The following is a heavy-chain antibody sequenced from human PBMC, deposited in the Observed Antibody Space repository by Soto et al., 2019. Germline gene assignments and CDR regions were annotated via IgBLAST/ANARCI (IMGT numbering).Heavy chain of an antibody. CDR1: GFTFSSYG. D-gene: IGHD1-1*01. V-gene: IGHV3-30*18. CDR3: AKDPVTTEYYYYGMDV. J-gene: IGHJ6*02. Sequence: QVQLVESGGGVVQPGRSLRLSCAASGFTFSSYGMHWVRQAPGKGLEWVAVISYDGSNKYYADSVKGRFTISRDNSKNXLYLQMNSLRAEDTAVYYCAKDPVTTEYYYYGMDVWGQGTTVTVSS. CDR2: ISYDGSNK.